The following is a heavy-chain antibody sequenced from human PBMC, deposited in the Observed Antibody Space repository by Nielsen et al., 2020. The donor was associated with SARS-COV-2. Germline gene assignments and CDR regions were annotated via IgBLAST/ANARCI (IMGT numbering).Heavy chain of an antibody. CDR2: IKQDGSEK. Sequence: GESLKISCAASGFTFSSYWMSWVRQAPGKGLEWVANIKQDGSEKYYVDSVKGRFTISRDNAKNSLYLQMNSLRAEDTAVYYCARGLGLGGVVVVPAANWYFDLWGRGTLVTVSS. D-gene: IGHD2-2*01. V-gene: IGHV3-7*01. J-gene: IGHJ2*01. CDR3: ARGLGLGGVVVVPAANWYFDL. CDR1: GFTFSSYW.